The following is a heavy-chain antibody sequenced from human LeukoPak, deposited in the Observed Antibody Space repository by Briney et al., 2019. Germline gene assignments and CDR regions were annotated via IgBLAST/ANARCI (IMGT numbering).Heavy chain of an antibody. J-gene: IGHJ4*02. CDR3: AREEYDSSGYYYGVDD. D-gene: IGHD3-22*01. CDR1: GGSISSGDYY. V-gene: IGHV4-30-4*01. CDR2: IYYSGST. Sequence: SETLSLTCTVSGGSISSGDYYWSWIRQPPGTGLEWIGYIYYSGSTYYNPSLKSRVTISVDTSKNQFSLKLSSVTAADTAVYYCAREEYDSSGYYYGVDDWSQGTLVTVSS.